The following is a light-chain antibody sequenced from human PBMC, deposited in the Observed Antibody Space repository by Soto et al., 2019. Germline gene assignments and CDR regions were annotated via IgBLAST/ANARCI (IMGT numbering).Light chain of an antibody. J-gene: IGKJ4*01. CDR3: QQSNSSPPT. V-gene: IGKV1-39*01. CDR2: AAS. Sequence: DIQMTQSPSSLSSSVGDRVTLTCRASQIISSYLNWYQQKPGKAPKFLIYAASSLQSGVPSRFSGSGAGTKFTLTIASLQPDDFATYYCQQSNSSPPTFGGGTNVDIK. CDR1: QIISSY.